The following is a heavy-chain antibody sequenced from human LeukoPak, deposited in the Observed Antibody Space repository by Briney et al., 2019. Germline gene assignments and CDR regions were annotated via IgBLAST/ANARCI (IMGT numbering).Heavy chain of an antibody. V-gene: IGHV3-30*02. Sequence: PGGSLRLSCAASGFTFSSYGMHWVRQAPGKGLEGVAFIRYDGSNKYYADSVKGRFTISRDNSKNTLYLQMDSLRAEDTAEDHCAKEGPSGYGALDYWGQGTLVTVSS. CDR2: IRYDGSNK. J-gene: IGHJ4*02. D-gene: IGHD5-12*01. CDR3: AKEGPSGYGALDY. CDR1: GFTFSSYG.